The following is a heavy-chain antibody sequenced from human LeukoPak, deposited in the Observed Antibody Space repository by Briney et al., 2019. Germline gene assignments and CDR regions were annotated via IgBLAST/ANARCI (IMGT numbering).Heavy chain of an antibody. CDR2: INHSGST. D-gene: IGHD2-2*01. CDR3: ARTGVLQVPGRRRFDP. J-gene: IGHJ5*02. CDR1: GGSFCGYY. Sequence: NPSETLSLTCAVYGGSFCGYYWSWLRQPPGKGLEWFGEINHSGSTNYNPSLKSRVTISVDTSKNKFSLKLSSVTAADTAVYYCARTGVLQVPGRRRFDPWGQGTLVTVSS. V-gene: IGHV4-34*01.